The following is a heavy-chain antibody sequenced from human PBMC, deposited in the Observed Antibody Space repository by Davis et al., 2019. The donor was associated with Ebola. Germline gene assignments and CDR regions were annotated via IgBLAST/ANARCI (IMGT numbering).Heavy chain of an antibody. V-gene: IGHV3-11*01. Sequence: PGGSLRLSCAASGFTFSDYYMSWIRQAPGKGLEWVSYISSSGSTIYYADSVKGRFTISRDNAKNSLYLQMNSLRAEDTALYYCAKYGDYGRGKYYFDYWGQGTLVTVSS. CDR1: GFTFSDYY. J-gene: IGHJ4*02. CDR2: ISSSGSTI. D-gene: IGHD4-17*01. CDR3: AKYGDYGRGKYYFDY.